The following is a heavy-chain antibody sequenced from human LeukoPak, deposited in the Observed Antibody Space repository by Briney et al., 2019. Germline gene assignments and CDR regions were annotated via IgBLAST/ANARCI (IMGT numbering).Heavy chain of an antibody. V-gene: IGHV3-74*01. D-gene: IGHD3-10*01. J-gene: IGHJ4*02. CDR3: ARDRGPRMGFIVREAYDY. Sequence: GGSWDSSVQALGSPSGASWYTGSRQVPGKGLVWAQRFIPVGSITNYADSVKGRFSISRDNAKNTLYLQMSSLRAEDTAVYYCARDRGPRMGFIVREAYDYWGQGTLVTVSS. CDR1: GSPSGAS. CDR2: FIPVGSIT.